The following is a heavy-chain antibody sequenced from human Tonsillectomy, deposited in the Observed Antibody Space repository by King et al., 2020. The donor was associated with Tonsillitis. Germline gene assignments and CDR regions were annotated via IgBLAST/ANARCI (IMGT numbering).Heavy chain of an antibody. Sequence: VQLVESGGGVVQPGRSLRLSCAASGFTFSSHGIHWARQTPGKGLQWLAFISYDGSNEYYADFVEGRFSISRDNSKNTLYLQMNSLTEEDTARYYCVKDIRPGQHGLDAWGQGTTVIVSS. D-gene: IGHD1-1*01. CDR3: VKDIRPGQHGLDA. CDR1: GFTFSSHG. V-gene: IGHV3-30*18. CDR2: ISYDGSNE. J-gene: IGHJ6*02.